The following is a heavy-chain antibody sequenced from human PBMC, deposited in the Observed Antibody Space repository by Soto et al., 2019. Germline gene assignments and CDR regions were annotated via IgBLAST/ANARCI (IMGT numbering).Heavy chain of an antibody. CDR1: GGSISSGGYY. CDR2: IYYSGST. CDR3: AREDRLELRSYYFDY. V-gene: IGHV4-31*03. J-gene: IGHJ4*02. Sequence: PSETLSLTCTVSGGSISSGGYYWSWIRQHPGKGLEWIGYIYYSGSTYYNPSLKSRVTISVDTSKNQFSLKLSSVTAADTAVYYCAREDRLELRSYYFDYWGQGTLVTVSS. D-gene: IGHD1-7*01.